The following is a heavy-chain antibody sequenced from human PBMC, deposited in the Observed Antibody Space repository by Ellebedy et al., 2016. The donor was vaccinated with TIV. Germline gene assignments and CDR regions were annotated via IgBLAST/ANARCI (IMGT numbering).Heavy chain of an antibody. CDR2: IWYDGSNK. J-gene: IGHJ4*02. CDR3: ARYLGGSSFDS. V-gene: IGHV3-33*01. CDR1: GFTFSSYG. Sequence: GGSLRLSXAASGFTFSSYGMHWVRQAPGKGLEWVAVIWYDGSNKYYADSVKGRFTISRDNSKNTLYLQMNSLRAEDTAVYYCARYLGGSSFDSWGQGTLVTVSS. D-gene: IGHD2-15*01.